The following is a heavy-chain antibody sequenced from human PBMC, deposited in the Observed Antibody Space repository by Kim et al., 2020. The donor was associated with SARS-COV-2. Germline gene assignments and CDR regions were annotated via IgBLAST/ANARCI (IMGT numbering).Heavy chain of an antibody. D-gene: IGHD3-9*01. J-gene: IGHJ6*02. Sequence: GESLKISCQGSGYTFSTYWIIWVRQVPGKGLEWMGRIDPSDSYTNYSPSFRGHVSFSVDMSINTAYLQWSSLKASDTATYFCARQGTGQSYLYGMDVWGLGTTVTVSS. CDR1: GYTFSTYW. V-gene: IGHV5-10-1*01. CDR3: ARQGTGQSYLYGMDV. CDR2: IDPSDSYT.